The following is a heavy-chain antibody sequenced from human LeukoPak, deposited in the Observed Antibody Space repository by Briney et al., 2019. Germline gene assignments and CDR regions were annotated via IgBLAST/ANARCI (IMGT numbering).Heavy chain of an antibody. CDR1: GGTFSSYA. D-gene: IGHD5-18*01. J-gene: IGHJ6*03. CDR2: IIPFFCTA. V-gene: IGHV1-69*05. Sequence: SVKVSCKASGGTFSSYAISWVRQAPGQGLEWMEGIIPFFCTANYAQKFQGRVTITTDESTSTAYMELSSLRSEDTAVYYCARVKTDTAHYYYYYYMDVWGKGTTVTVSS. CDR3: ARVKTDTAHYYYYYYMDV.